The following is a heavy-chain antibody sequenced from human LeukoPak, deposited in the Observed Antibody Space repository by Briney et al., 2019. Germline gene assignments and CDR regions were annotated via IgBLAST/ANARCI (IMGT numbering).Heavy chain of an antibody. Sequence: SETLSLTCTVSGDSITSGGYYWSWIRQNPGKGLEWLGYIHYRGSTYYNPSLKSRVTISVDKSKSQFSLRLGSVTAADTALYYCARDIVGAYFDYWGQGTLVTVSS. D-gene: IGHD1-26*01. J-gene: IGHJ4*02. CDR2: IHYRGST. CDR3: ARDIVGAYFDY. V-gene: IGHV4-31*03. CDR1: GDSITSGGYY.